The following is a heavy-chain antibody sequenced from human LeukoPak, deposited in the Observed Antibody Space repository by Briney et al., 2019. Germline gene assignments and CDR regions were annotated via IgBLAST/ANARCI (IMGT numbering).Heavy chain of an antibody. CDR1: GDSISSSIYY. J-gene: IGHJ4*02. V-gene: IGHV4-39*01. Sequence: PSETLSLTCTVSGDSISSSIYYWGWIRQPPGKGLEWIGSFYYSGSTYYNPSLKSRVTISVDTSKNQFSLKMSSVTAADTAVYYCARPSQTLGYEYGHRYWGQGTLVTVSS. CDR2: FYYSGST. D-gene: IGHD5-12*01. CDR3: ARPSQTLGYEYGHRY.